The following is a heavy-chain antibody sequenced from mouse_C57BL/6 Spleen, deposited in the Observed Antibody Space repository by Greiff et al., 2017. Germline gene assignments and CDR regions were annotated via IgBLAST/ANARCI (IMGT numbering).Heavy chain of an antibody. CDR2: IYPGDGDT. CDR1: GYAFSSSW. V-gene: IGHV1-82*01. CDR3: ARSAYDYDGAY. Sequence: VQLKQSGPELVKPGASVKISCKASGYAFSSSWMNWVKQRPGKGLEWIGRIYPGDGDTNYNGKFKGKATLTADKSSSTAYMQLSSLTSEDSAVYFCARSAYDYDGAYWGQGTLVTVSA. D-gene: IGHD2-4*01. J-gene: IGHJ3*01.